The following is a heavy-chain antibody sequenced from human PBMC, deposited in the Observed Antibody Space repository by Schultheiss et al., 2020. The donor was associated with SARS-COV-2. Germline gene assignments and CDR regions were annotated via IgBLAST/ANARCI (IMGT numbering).Heavy chain of an antibody. CDR2: INTDGNKT. D-gene: IGHD5-12*01. CDR3: AKEVESAYVSHFDY. V-gene: IGHV3-74*01. CDR1: GFTFSSSW. Sequence: GGSLRLSCAASGFTFSSSWMHWVRQAPGEGLVWVSRINTDGNKTRYGDSAKGRFTISRDNAKNSLYLQMDSLRAEDTAVYFCAKEVESAYVSHFDYWGQGTLVTVSS. J-gene: IGHJ4*02.